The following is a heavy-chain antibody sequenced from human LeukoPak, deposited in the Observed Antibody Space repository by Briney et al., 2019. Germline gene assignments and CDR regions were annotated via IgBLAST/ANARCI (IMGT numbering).Heavy chain of an antibody. Sequence: GGSLRPSCAASGFTFSAYGMHWVRQAPGKGLEWVAIISYDGSNKYYPDSVKGRFTISRDDSKNTLYLQMNSLRTEDTAVYYCAKELTRPNRPVAGLNYWGQGTLVTVSS. V-gene: IGHV3-30*18. CDR3: AKELTRPNRPVAGLNY. J-gene: IGHJ4*02. CDR2: ISYDGSNK. CDR1: GFTFSAYG. D-gene: IGHD6-19*01.